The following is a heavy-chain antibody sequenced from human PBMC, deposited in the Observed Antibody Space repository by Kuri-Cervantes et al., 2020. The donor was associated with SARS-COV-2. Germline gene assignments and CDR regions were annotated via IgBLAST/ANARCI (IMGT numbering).Heavy chain of an antibody. V-gene: IGHV4-30-4*01. D-gene: IGHD1-14*01. CDR3: AREDNRNPPR. CDR1: GGSISSGDYY. J-gene: IGHJ4*02. Sequence: LRLSCTVSGGSISSGDYYWSWIRQPPGKGLEWIGYIYYSGSAYYNPSLKSRVTISVDTSKNQFSLKLSSVTAVDTAVYYCAREDNRNPPRWGQGTLVTVSS. CDR2: IYYSGSA.